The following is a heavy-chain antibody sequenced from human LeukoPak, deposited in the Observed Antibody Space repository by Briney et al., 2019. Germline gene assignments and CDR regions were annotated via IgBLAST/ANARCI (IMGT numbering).Heavy chain of an antibody. CDR2: IYSGGST. V-gene: IGHV3-66*02. Sequence: GGSLRLSCAASGFTVSSSYMSWVRQAPGKGLEWVSVIYSGGSTDYADSVKGRFTISRDNSKNTLYLQMNSLRAEDTAVYYCARSRPTYAFDIWGQGTMVTVSS. CDR3: ARSRPTYAFDI. CDR1: GFTVSSSY. J-gene: IGHJ3*02.